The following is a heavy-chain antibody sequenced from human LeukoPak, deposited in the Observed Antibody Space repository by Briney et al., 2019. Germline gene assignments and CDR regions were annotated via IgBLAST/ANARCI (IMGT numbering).Heavy chain of an antibody. Sequence: SETLSLTCTVSGGSISSYYWSWIRQPPGRGLEWIANIYHTGSANYNPSLSSRVTISIDTAKNQFSLKLTSVTAADTAVYYCARRGRNSSGWQDYLWGQGTLVTVSS. V-gene: IGHV4-59*01. CDR3: ARRGRNSSGWQDYL. D-gene: IGHD6-25*01. CDR2: IYHTGSA. J-gene: IGHJ4*02. CDR1: GGSISSYY.